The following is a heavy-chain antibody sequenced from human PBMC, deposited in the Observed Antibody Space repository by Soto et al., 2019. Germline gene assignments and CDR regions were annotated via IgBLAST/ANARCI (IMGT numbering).Heavy chain of an antibody. CDR3: VKDRYTIFGVVPRDY. V-gene: IGHV3-64D*08. CDR2: ISSNGGST. Sequence: GGSLRLSCSASGFTFSSYAMHWVRQAPGKGLEYVSAISSNGGSTYYADSVKGRFTISRDNSKNTLYLQMSSLRAEDTAVYYCVKDRYTIFGVVPRDYWGQGTLVTVSS. CDR1: GFTFSSYA. J-gene: IGHJ4*02. D-gene: IGHD3-3*01.